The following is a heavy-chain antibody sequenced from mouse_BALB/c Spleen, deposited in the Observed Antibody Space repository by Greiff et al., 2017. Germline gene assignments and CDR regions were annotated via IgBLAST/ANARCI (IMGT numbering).Heavy chain of an antibody. CDR1: GYTFTSYV. V-gene: IGHV1-14*01. D-gene: IGHD3-1*01. CDR2: INPYNDGT. CDR3: ARSGYYHYYAMDY. J-gene: IGHJ4*01. Sequence: EVKLQESGPELVKPGASVKMSCKASGYTFTSYVMHWVKQKPGQGLEWIGYINPYNDGTKYNEKFKGKATLTSDKSSSTAYMELSSLTSEDSAVYYCARSGYYHYYAMDYWGQGTSVTVSS.